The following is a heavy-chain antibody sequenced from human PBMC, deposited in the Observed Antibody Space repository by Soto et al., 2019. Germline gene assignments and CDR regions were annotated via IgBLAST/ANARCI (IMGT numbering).Heavy chain of an antibody. CDR2: INPSGGST. CDR1: GYTFTSYY. Sequence: AAVKVSCKASGYTFTSYYMHWVRQAPGQGXEWMGIINPSGGSTSYAQKFQGRVTMTRDTSTSTVYMELSSLRSEDTAVYYCARDSPHDYYDSSGYYQTLNRMDVWGQGSTVTVSS. CDR3: ARDSPHDYYDSSGYYQTLNRMDV. J-gene: IGHJ6*02. D-gene: IGHD3-22*01. V-gene: IGHV1-46*01.